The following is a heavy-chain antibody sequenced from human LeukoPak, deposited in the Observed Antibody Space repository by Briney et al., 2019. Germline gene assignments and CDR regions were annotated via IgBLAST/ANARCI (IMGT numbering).Heavy chain of an antibody. J-gene: IGHJ4*02. D-gene: IGHD6-13*01. CDR2: ISGGGGST. CDR1: GFTFDNYA. Sequence: GGSLRLSCAASGFTFDNYAMHWVRQAPGKGLEWVSLISGGGGSTSYADSVKGRFTISRDNSKGSLYLQMNSLRTEDTALYYCAKVLGSSSWYSLGYWGQGILVTVSS. CDR3: AKVLGSSSWYSLGY. V-gene: IGHV3-43*02.